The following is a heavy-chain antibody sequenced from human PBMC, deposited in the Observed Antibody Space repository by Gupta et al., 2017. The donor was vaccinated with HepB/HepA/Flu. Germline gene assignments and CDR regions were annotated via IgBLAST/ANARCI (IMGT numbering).Heavy chain of an antibody. CDR2: IKSDGRST. CDR1: GFTLSRYD. J-gene: IGHJ5*02. V-gene: IGHV3-74*01. CDR3: ARAYTCLDL. Sequence: GFTLSRYDIHWVRQVPGRGLVWVSRIKSDGRSTSYADFVRGRFTISRDSAKNTVYLQMNSLRAEDTAVYYCARAYTCLDLWGQGTLVTVSS.